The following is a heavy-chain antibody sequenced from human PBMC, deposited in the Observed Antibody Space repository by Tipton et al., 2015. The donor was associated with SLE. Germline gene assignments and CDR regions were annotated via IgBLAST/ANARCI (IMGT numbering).Heavy chain of an antibody. CDR1: GGSISSGSYY. Sequence: TLSLTCTVSGGSISSGSYYWSWIRQPPGKGLEWIGEINHSGSTNYNPSLKSRVTISVDTSKNQFSLKLSSVTAADTAVYYCARDRDGYTWGQGTLVTVSS. V-gene: IGHV4-39*07. CDR2: INHSGST. D-gene: IGHD5-24*01. J-gene: IGHJ4*02. CDR3: ARDRDGYT.